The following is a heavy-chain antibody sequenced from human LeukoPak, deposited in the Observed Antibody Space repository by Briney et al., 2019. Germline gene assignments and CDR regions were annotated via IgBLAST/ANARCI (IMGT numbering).Heavy chain of an antibody. Sequence: SETLSLTCTVSGGSISSSSYYWGWIRQPPGKGLEWIGSIYYSGSTYYNPSLKSRVTISVDTSKNQFSLKLSSVTAADTAVYYCARHTPYYYSSGSYYGGKQFDYWGQGTLVTVSS. J-gene: IGHJ4*02. CDR2: IYYSGST. D-gene: IGHD3-10*01. CDR3: ARHTPYYYSSGSYYGGKQFDY. CDR1: GGSISSSSYY. V-gene: IGHV4-39*01.